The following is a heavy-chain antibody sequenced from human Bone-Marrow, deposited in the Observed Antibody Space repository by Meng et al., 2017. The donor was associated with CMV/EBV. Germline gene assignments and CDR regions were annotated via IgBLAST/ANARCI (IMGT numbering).Heavy chain of an antibody. CDR2: IIPILGIT. CDR1: GYTFTSYG. D-gene: IGHD5-24*01. CDR3: ARDGIDGYNPDRLFYFDA. Sequence: SVKVSCKASGYTFTSYGISWVRQAPGQGLEWLGGIIPILGITTYAQNFQGRVTITADRSTSTAYLELTGLRSEDTAVYYCARDGIDGYNPDRLFYFDAWGQGTLVTVPS. J-gene: IGHJ4*02. V-gene: IGHV1-69*10.